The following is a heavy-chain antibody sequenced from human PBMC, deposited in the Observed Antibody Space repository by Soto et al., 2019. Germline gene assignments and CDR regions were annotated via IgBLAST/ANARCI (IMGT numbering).Heavy chain of an antibody. CDR3: AKDRPSGIRPYYYGMDV. J-gene: IGHJ6*02. Sequence: QVQLVESGGGVVQPGRSLRLSCAASGFTFSSYGMHWVRQAPGKGLEWVAVISYDGSNKYYADSVKGRFTISRDNSKNTLYLQMNGLRAEDTAVYYCAKDRPSGIRPYYYGMDVWGQGTTVTVSS. V-gene: IGHV3-30*18. D-gene: IGHD1-26*01. CDR1: GFTFSSYG. CDR2: ISYDGSNK.